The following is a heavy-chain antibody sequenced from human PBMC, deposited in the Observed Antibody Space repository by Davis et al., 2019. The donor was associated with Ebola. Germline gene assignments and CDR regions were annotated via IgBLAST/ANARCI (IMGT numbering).Heavy chain of an antibody. CDR2: IDGSSDVST. D-gene: IGHD3-22*01. J-gene: IGHJ4*02. CDR1: GFTFSSYT. V-gene: IGHV3-23*01. Sequence: GESLKISCAASGFTFSSYTMSWVRQTPGKGLEWVSAIDGSSDVSTYYAESVKGRFSISRDNSKKTLYLQMNSLRAEDTAVYYCTRDHLDSSTYPSPLDYWGQGTLVTVSS. CDR3: TRDHLDSSTYPSPLDY.